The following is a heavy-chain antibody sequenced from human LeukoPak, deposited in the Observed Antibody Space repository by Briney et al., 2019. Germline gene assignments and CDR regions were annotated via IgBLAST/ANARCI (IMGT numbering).Heavy chain of an antibody. CDR2: INQDASVR. CDR3: ARKGLPDY. V-gene: IGHV3-7*01. CDR1: GFALSSYN. J-gene: IGHJ4*02. Sequence: PGGSLRLSCTASGFALSSYNMNWVRQAPGKGLEWVANINQDASVRYYVASVKGRFTISRDNARKLVHLQMNSLRAEDTAVYYCARKGLPDYWGQGTTVTVSS. D-gene: IGHD2-21*02.